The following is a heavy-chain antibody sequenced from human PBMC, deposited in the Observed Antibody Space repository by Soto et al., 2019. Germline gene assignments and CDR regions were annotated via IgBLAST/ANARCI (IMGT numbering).Heavy chain of an antibody. V-gene: IGHV4-34*01. D-gene: IGHD3-10*01. CDR3: ARGRGLLLWFGESPDYFDY. Sequence: PSETLSLTCAVYGGSFSGYYWSWIRQPPGKGLEWIGEINHSGSTNYNPSLKSRVTISVDTSKNQFSLKLSSVTAADTAVYYCARGRGLLLWFGESPDYFDYWGQGTLVTVSS. J-gene: IGHJ4*02. CDR2: INHSGST. CDR1: GGSFSGYY.